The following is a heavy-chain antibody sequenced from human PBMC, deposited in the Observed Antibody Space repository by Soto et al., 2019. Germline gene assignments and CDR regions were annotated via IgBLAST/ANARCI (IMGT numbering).Heavy chain of an antibody. CDR1: AFNFSTYD. V-gene: IGHV3-30*18. CDR2: ISSDGSSK. Sequence: QGQLVESGGGVVQPGRSLRLSCAASAFNFSTYDMHWVRQAPGKGLEWVAFISSDGSSKYYTDSLKGRLTISRDNSKSTLFLQLANLRAEDTSTYYCAKAAWCNGQSCYWSFDPWGRGTLVTVSS. J-gene: IGHJ2*01. CDR3: AKAAWCNGQSCYWSFDP. D-gene: IGHD2-8*01.